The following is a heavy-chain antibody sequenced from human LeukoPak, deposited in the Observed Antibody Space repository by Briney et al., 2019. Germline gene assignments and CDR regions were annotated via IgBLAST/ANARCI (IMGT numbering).Heavy chain of an antibody. D-gene: IGHD3-10*01. V-gene: IGHV4-4*07. CDR1: GGSISNYY. CDR3: ARDGGYYGSGSEVDY. Sequence: SETLSLTCTVSGGSISNYYWSWIRQPAGKGLEWIGRIYTSGSTNYNPSLKSRLTMSVDTSKNQFSLKLSSVTAADTAVYYCARDGGYYGSGSEVDYWGQGTLVTVSS. J-gene: IGHJ4*02. CDR2: IYTSGST.